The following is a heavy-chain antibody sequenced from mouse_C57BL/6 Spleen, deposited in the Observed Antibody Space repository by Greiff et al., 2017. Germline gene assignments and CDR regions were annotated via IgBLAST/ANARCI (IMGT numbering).Heavy chain of an antibody. CDR1: GFSLTSYG. Sequence: VKLQESGPGLVQPSQSLSITCTVSGFSLTSYGVHWVRQSPGKGLEWLGVIWSGGSTDYNAAFISRLSISKDNSKSQVFFKMNSLQADDTAIYYCARGGAIYYGNYDAMDYWGQGTSVTVSS. D-gene: IGHD2-1*01. CDR3: ARGGAIYYGNYDAMDY. J-gene: IGHJ4*01. V-gene: IGHV2-2*01. CDR2: IWSGGST.